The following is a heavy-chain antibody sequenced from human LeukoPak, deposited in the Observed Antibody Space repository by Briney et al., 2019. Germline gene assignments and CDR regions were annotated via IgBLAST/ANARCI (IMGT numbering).Heavy chain of an antibody. D-gene: IGHD6-13*01. Sequence: PSETLSLTCTVSGGSLSYYYWSWIRQPPGKGLEWIGEINHSGSTNYNPSLKSRVTISVDTSKNQFSLKLSSVTAADTAVYYCARGRVGGSSWSFGSAFDIWGQGTMVTVSS. V-gene: IGHV4-34*01. CDR1: GGSLSYYY. J-gene: IGHJ3*02. CDR3: ARGRVGGSSWSFGSAFDI. CDR2: INHSGST.